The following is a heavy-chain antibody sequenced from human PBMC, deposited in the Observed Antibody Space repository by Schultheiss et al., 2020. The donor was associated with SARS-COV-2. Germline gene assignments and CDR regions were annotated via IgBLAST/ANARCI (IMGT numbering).Heavy chain of an antibody. J-gene: IGHJ3*02. CDR3: AKALSSGWPDDAFDI. CDR2: ISYDGSNK. D-gene: IGHD6-19*01. CDR1: GFTFSSFG. Sequence: GESLKISCAASGFTFSSFGMHWVRQAPGKGLEWVAFISYDGSNKYYADSVKGRFTISRDNSKNTLYLQMNSLRAEDTAVYYCAKALSSGWPDDAFDIWGQGTMVTVSS. V-gene: IGHV3-30*02.